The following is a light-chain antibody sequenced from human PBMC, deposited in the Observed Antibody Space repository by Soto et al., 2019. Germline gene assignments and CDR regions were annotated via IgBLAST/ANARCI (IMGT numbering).Light chain of an antibody. CDR1: SSDIGGYNY. J-gene: IGLJ3*02. V-gene: IGLV2-14*01. CDR3: SSYTSSSTWV. CDR2: DVS. Sequence: QSALTQPASVSGSPGQSITISCTGTSSDIGGYNYVSWYQQHPGKAPELMIYDVSNRHSGVSNRFSGSKSGNTASLTISGLQAEDEADYYCSSYTSSSTWVFGGGTKLTVL.